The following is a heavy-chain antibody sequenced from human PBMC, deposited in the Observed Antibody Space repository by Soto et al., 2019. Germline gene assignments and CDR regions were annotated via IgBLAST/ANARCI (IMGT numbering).Heavy chain of an antibody. CDR1: GYSFTSYW. V-gene: IGHV5-10-1*01. D-gene: IGHD5-12*01. CDR2: IDPSDSYT. Sequence: GESLKISCKGSGYSFTSYWISWVRQMPGKGLEWMGRIDPSDSYTNYSPSFQGHVTISADKSISTAYLQWSSLKASDTAMYYCATPGGSGXEGDAFDIWGQGTMVTVSS. J-gene: IGHJ3*02. CDR3: ATPGGSGXEGDAFDI.